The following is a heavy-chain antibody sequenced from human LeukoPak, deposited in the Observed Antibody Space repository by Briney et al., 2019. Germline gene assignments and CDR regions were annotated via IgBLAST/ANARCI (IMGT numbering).Heavy chain of an antibody. V-gene: IGHV3-23*01. D-gene: IGHD3-3*01. CDR1: GFTFSSYA. CDR3: AKCGRLRFLEWLFPHDAFDI. Sequence: GGSLRLSCADSGFTFSSYAMIWVRQAPGKGLEWVSGISGSGGSTYYADSVKGRFTISRDNSKNTLYLQMNSLRAEDTAVYYCAKCGRLRFLEWLFPHDAFDIWGQGTMVTVSS. J-gene: IGHJ3*02. CDR2: ISGSGGST.